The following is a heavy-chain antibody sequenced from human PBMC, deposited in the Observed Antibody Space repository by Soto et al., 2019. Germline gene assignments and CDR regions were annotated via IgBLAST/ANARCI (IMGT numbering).Heavy chain of an antibody. V-gene: IGHV1-46*03. J-gene: IGHJ4*02. CDR2: INPRSGKT. Sequence: VQLVQSGAAVKRPGASVKISCKASGDTLSTYYMHWARHAPGQGLEWMGIINPRSGKTNYPQKFQGRGTMTSDTSTTTVYMELSTLRCDDTAMYDFARGVEYSDSSRYPIDYWGQGTLVTVSS. CDR1: GDTLSTYY. D-gene: IGHD3-22*01. CDR3: ARGVEYSDSSRYPIDY.